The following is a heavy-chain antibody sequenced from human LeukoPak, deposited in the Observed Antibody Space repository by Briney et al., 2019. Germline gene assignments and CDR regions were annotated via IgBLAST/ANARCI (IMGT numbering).Heavy chain of an antibody. D-gene: IGHD3-9*01. J-gene: IGHJ6*04. V-gene: IGHV1-69*13. CDR2: IIPIFGTA. Sequence: SVKVSCKASGGTFSSYAISWVRQAPGQGLEWMGGIIPIFGTANYAQKFQGGVTITADESTSTAYMELSSLRSEDTAVYYCARSVVDILTGYVPNLYYYYGMDVWGKGTTVTVSS. CDR3: ARSVVDILTGYVPNLYYYYGMDV. CDR1: GGTFSSYA.